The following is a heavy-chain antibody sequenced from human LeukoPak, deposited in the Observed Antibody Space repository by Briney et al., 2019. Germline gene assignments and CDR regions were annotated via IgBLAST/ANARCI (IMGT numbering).Heavy chain of an antibody. J-gene: IGHJ6*04. CDR1: GFTFSSYW. V-gene: IGHV3-74*01. D-gene: IGHD3-22*01. CDR3: ASVRMSYYDWHMMDV. Sequence: AGGSLRLSCAASGFTFSSYWMHWVRQAPGEGLVWVSRINTDGSSTSYADSVKGRFTISRDNAKNTLYLQMNSLRAEDTAVYYRASVRMSYYDWHMMDVWGKGTTVTVSS. CDR2: INTDGSST.